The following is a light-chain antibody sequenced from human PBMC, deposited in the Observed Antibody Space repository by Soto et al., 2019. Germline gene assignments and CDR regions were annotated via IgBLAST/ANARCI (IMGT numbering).Light chain of an antibody. CDR2: AAS. CDR3: PQSYSTPST. V-gene: IGKV1-39*01. CDR1: QSSSRY. J-gene: IGKJ5*01. Sequence: DIQMTQSPSSLSASVGDRVTIXXRASQSSSRYVNGYQQKPGTAPQIXSDAASSLQRLGPSRFSGSGSGTDFTLTISSLQPADFATYYCPQSYSTPSTCGQGTRLDIK.